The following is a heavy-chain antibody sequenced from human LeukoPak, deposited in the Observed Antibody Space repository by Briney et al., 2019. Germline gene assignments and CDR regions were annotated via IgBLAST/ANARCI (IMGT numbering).Heavy chain of an antibody. J-gene: IGHJ4*02. V-gene: IGHV4-59*01. CDR2: IYYSGST. CDR1: GFTFGDYA. Sequence: GSLRLSCTASGFTFGDYAMSWIRQPPGKGLEWIGYIYYSGSTNYNPSLKSRVTISVDTSKNQFSLKLTSVTAADTAVYYCARDSFGTGYKNYFDYWGQGTLVTVSS. D-gene: IGHD3-9*01. CDR3: ARDSFGTGYKNYFDY.